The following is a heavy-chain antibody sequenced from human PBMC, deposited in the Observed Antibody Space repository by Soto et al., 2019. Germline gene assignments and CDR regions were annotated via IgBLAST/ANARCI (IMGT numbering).Heavy chain of an antibody. CDR2: IYTSGST. CDR1: GGSSSGDY. J-gene: IGHJ6*01. Sequence: SETLSLSCTGAGGSSSGDYWSWIRQPAGKGLEWIGRIYTSGSTNYNPSLKSRVTMSVDTSKNQFSLKLSSVTAADTAVYYCARDLGIAAAGPYYYYGLDVWGKGTKVT. V-gene: IGHV4-4*07. D-gene: IGHD6-13*01. CDR3: ARDLGIAAAGPYYYYGLDV.